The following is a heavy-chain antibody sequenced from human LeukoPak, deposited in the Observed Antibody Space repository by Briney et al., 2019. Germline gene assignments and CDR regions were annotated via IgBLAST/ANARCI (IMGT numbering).Heavy chain of an antibody. V-gene: IGHV3-15*01. CDR3: TAVPHDSAV. Sequence: GGSLRLSCAASKFAFNNAWMRWFRQAPGKGLEWVGHIKSKTDGGTTGYAAPVQGRFTISRDDSKDRLYLQMNSLKTEDTAVYYCTAVPHDSAVWGQGTLVTVSS. J-gene: IGHJ4*02. D-gene: IGHD3-22*01. CDR2: IKSKTDGGTT. CDR1: KFAFNNAW.